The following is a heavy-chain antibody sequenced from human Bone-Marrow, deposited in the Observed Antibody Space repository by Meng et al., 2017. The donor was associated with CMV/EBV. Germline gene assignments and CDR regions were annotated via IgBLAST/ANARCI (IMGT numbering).Heavy chain of an antibody. J-gene: IGHJ4*02. V-gene: IGHV1-69*05. CDR3: ASMNSLPAAIGPEDGFDY. D-gene: IGHD2-2*02. Sequence: SVKVSCKASGGTFSSYAISWVRQAPGQGLEWMGGIIPIFGTANYAQKFQGRVTITTDESTSTAYVELSSLRSEDTAVYYCASMNSLPAAIGPEDGFDYWGQGTLVTVSS. CDR1: GGTFSSYA. CDR2: IIPIFGTA.